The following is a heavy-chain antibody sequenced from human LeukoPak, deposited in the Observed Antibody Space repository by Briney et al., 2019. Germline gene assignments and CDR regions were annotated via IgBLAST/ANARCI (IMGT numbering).Heavy chain of an antibody. CDR1: GFTFSTYG. CDR3: TRDTDY. V-gene: IGHV3-33*01. Sequence: GRSLRLSCAASGFTFSTYGMHWVRQAPGKGLKWVAIIWYDGSNKYYADSVKGRFTISRDNSKNTLYLQMNSLRAEDTAVYYCTRDTDYWGQGTLVTVSS. CDR2: IWYDGSNK. J-gene: IGHJ4*02.